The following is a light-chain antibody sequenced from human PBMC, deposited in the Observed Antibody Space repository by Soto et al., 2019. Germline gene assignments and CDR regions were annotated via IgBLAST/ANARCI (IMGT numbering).Light chain of an antibody. J-gene: IGLJ1*01. CDR2: DVN. Sequence: QSSLTQPSAVSLTPGRSVSISHTGTSNDVGGYHYVSWYQHHPGKAPKLVIFDVNRRPSGVPHRFSGSKSDNSASLTISGLQAEDEADYYCCSYVCSYIAVFGTWPKVTVL. CDR3: CSYVCSYIAV. CDR1: SNDVGGYHY. V-gene: IGLV2-11*01.